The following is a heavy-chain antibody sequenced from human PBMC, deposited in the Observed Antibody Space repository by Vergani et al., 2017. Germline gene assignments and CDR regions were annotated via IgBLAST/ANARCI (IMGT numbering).Heavy chain of an antibody. D-gene: IGHD1-26*01. CDR3: AKDNGGSYSAWFDP. CDR2: ISWNSGSI. CDR1: GFTFDDYA. V-gene: IGHV3-9*01. J-gene: IGHJ5*02. Sequence: EVQLVESGGGLVQPGRSLRLSCAASGFTFDDYAMHWVRQAPGKGLEWVSGISWNSGSIGYADSVKGRFTISRDNAKNSLYLQINSLRAEDTALYYCAKDNGGSYSAWFDPWGQGTLVTVSS.